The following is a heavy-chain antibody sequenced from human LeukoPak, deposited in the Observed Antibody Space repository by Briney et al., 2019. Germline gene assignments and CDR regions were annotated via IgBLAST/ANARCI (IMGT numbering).Heavy chain of an antibody. CDR2: ISYDGSNE. V-gene: IGHV3-30*03. D-gene: IGHD3-22*01. J-gene: IGHJ4*02. CDR1: GFPFSNYG. CDR3: ARGGDSSYYGDY. Sequence: PGGSLRLSCAASGFPFSNYGMHWVRQAPGKGLEWVAVISYDGSNEYYADSVKGRFPISRDNSKNTLYLQMNSLRAEDTAVYYCARGGDSSYYGDYWGQGTLVTVSS.